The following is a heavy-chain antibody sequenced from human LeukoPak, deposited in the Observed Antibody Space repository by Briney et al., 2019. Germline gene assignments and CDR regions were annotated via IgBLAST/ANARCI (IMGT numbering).Heavy chain of an antibody. J-gene: IGHJ5*02. CDR2: INSDGSST. V-gene: IGHV3-74*01. D-gene: IGHD6-13*01. CDR1: GFSISTYW. CDR3: ARDGSSWSNWLDP. Sequence: GGSLRLSCAASGFSISTYWMHWVRQAPGKGLVWVSRINSDGSSTSYADCVNCRFTISRDNAKNTLYLQMSSLRVEDTAVYYCARDGSSWSNWLDPWGQGTLVTVSS.